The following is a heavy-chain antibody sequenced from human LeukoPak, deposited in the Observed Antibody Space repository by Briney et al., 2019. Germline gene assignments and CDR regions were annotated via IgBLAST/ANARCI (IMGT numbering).Heavy chain of an antibody. V-gene: IGHV1-8*01. CDR1: GYTFTSYD. CDR3: AGGRHSSGYYYYDAFDI. CDR2: MNPNSGNT. D-gene: IGHD3-22*01. Sequence: ASVKVSCKASGYTFTSYDINWVRQATGQGLEWMGWMNPNSGNTGYAQKFQGRVTMTRNTSISTAYMELSSLRSEDTAVYYCAGGRHSSGYYYYDAFDIWGQGQWSPSLQ. J-gene: IGHJ3*02.